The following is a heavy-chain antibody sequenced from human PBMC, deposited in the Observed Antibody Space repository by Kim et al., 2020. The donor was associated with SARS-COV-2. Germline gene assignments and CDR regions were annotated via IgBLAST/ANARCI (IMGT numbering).Heavy chain of an antibody. Sequence: GGSLRLSCAASGFSLSFRSNGMYWVRQAPGKGLECVAFISFDGNKKYYTDSVRGRFTISRDNSNDTLYLQMNSLRTEDTAIYYCAKNRAYTYDYDAFDIWGQGTTVTVSS. CDR2: ISFDGNKK. D-gene: IGHD3-16*01. CDR3: AKNRAYTYDYDAFDI. J-gene: IGHJ3*02. V-gene: IGHV3-30*18. CDR1: GFSLSFRSNG.